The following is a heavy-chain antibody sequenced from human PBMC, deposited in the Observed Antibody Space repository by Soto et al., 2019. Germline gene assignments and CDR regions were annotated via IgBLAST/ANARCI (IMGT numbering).Heavy chain of an antibody. CDR1: GGSIKNYH. J-gene: IGHJ6*02. D-gene: IGHD2-21*01. CDR3: ARGEFRDGLDV. V-gene: IGHV4-4*07. Sequence: SETLSLTCTVSGGSIKNYHWSWIRQAAGKGLEWIGRLYASGNTDYNPSLQSRATMSVDTSKNQFSLKLSSVTAADTAVYYCARGEFRDGLDVWGLGTTVTVSS. CDR2: LYASGNT.